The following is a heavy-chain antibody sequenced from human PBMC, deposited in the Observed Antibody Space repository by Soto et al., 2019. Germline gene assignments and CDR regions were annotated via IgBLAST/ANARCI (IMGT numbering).Heavy chain of an antibody. D-gene: IGHD4-4*01. CDR2: IYPGDSET. Sequence: GESLKISCKGSGYSFTSYWIAWVRQMPGKGLEWMGIIYPGDSETRYSPSFQGQVTISVDKSISTAYLQWSSLKASDIGMYYCARTVSTYDYGMDVWGQGTTVTVSS. CDR3: ARTVSTYDYGMDV. CDR1: GYSFTSYW. V-gene: IGHV5-51*01. J-gene: IGHJ6*02.